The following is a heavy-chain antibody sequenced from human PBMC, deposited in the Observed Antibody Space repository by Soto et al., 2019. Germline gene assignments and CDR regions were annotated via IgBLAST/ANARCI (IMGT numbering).Heavy chain of an antibody. CDR3: AVSLGVAAAGSSWFDP. D-gene: IGHD6-13*01. CDR2: IYYSGST. V-gene: IGHV4-59*08. Sequence: PSETLSLTCTVSGGSISSYYWSWIRQPPGKGLEWIGYIYYSGSTNYNPSLKSRVTISVDTSKNQFSLKLSSVTAADTAVYYCAVSLGVAAAGSSWFDPWGQGTLVTVSS. CDR1: GGSISSYY. J-gene: IGHJ5*02.